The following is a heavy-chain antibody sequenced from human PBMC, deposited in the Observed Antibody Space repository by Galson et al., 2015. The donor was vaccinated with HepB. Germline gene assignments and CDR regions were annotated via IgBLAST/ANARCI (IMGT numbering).Heavy chain of an antibody. CDR2: ISSSSSYT. D-gene: IGHD6-13*01. CDR3: ARLSPARIAVDY. J-gene: IGHJ4*02. Sequence: SLRLSCAASGFTFSDYYKSWIRQAPGKGLEWVSYISSSSSYTNYADSVKGRFTISRDNAKNSLYLQMNSLRAEDTAVYYCARLSPARIAVDYWGQGTLVTVSS. V-gene: IGHV3-11*06. CDR1: GFTFSDYY.